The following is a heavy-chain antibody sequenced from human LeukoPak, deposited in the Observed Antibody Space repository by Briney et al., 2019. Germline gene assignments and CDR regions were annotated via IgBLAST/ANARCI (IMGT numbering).Heavy chain of an antibody. CDR1: GFTFSSYA. J-gene: IGHJ4*02. D-gene: IGHD3-3*01. CDR3: ARAPHYDPPID. V-gene: IGHV3-30*14. CDR2: ISHDGSNK. Sequence: GGSLRLSCAASGFTFSSYAMHWVRQAPGKGLEWVAVISHDGSNKYYADSVKGRFTISRDNSKNTLYLQMNSLRAEDTAVYYCARAPHYDPPIDWGQGSLVTVSS.